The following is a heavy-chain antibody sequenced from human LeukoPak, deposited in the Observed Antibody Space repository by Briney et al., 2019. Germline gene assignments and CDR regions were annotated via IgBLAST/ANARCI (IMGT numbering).Heavy chain of an antibody. CDR2: IKQDASEK. CDR3: ATYLRNTVAGYYYLES. Sequence: PGESLRLSCAASGFTFTNYFMTWVRQAPGKGLEWVANIKQDASEKYYVDSVKGRFTISRDNAKNSVYLEMSSLTVEDTAVYYCATYLRNTVAGYYYLESWGQGTLVTVSS. J-gene: IGHJ4*02. CDR1: GFTFTNYF. D-gene: IGHD1-26*01. V-gene: IGHV3-7*01.